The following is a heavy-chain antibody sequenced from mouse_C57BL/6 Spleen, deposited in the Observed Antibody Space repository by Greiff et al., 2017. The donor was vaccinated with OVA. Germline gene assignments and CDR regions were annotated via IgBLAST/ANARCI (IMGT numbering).Heavy chain of an antibody. CDR1: GYTFTDYY. V-gene: IGHV1-19*01. CDR2: INPYNGGT. CDR3: ARALSYYYAMDY. Sequence: VQLQQSGPVLVKPGASVKMSCKASGYTFTDYYMNWVKQSHGKSLEWIGVINPYNGGTSYNQKFKGKATLTVDKSSSTAYMELNSLTSEDSAVYYCARALSYYYAMDYWGQGTSVTVSS. J-gene: IGHJ4*01. D-gene: IGHD6-1*01.